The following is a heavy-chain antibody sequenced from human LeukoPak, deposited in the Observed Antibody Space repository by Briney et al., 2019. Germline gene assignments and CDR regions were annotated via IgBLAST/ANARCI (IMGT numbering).Heavy chain of an antibody. CDR3: ARVGTLTGSYYFDY. CDR2: INPNSGDT. V-gene: IGHV1-2*02. D-gene: IGHD3-9*01. Sequence: ASVKVSCKASGYTFTGYYMHWVRQAPGQGLEWMGWINPNSGDTNYSQKFQGRVSMTRNTSISTAYMELSSLRSEDTAVYYCARVGTLTGSYYFDYWGQGTLVTVSS. CDR1: GYTFTGYY. J-gene: IGHJ4*02.